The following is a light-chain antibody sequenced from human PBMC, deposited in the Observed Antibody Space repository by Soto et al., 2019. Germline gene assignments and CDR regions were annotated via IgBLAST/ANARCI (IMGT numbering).Light chain of an antibody. J-gene: IGLJ2*01. CDR3: CSYAGSSTVV. CDR2: EVS. CDR1: SSDVGSYNL. Sequence: QAVVTQPASVSGSPGQSITISCTGTSSDVGSYNLVSWYQQYPGKAPKVMIYEVSERPSGLSNRFSGSKSGNTASLTISGLQAEDEADYYCCSYAGSSTVVFGGGTQLTVL. V-gene: IGLV2-23*02.